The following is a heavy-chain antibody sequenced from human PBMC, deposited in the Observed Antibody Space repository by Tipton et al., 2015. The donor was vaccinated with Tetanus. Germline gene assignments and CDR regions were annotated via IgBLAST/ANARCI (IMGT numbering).Heavy chain of an antibody. V-gene: IGHV1-2*02. D-gene: IGHD6-19*01. Sequence: QVQLVQSGAEVKKPGASVKVSCKASGYSFTDYYMYWVRQAPGQGLEWMARLNPNSGGTNYAQKFQGRVTVTRDTPITTMYLDLSRLRSDDTAVYFCARALSTVAGDAFDIWGQGTMVTVSS. CDR1: GYSFTDYY. CDR2: LNPNSGGT. CDR3: ARALSTVAGDAFDI. J-gene: IGHJ3*02.